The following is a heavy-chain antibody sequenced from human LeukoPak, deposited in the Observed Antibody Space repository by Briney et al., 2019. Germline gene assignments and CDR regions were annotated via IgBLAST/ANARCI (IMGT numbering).Heavy chain of an antibody. D-gene: IGHD3-22*01. Sequence: PSETLSLTCTVSGGSIRSDTYFWSWIRQPAGKGLEWIGRIHTSGGTNYNPSLKSRVTVSVDTSKNEFSLKLNSVTAADTAVYYCARDSSVNYYDSSGPKSAHDALDIWGQGTMVTVSS. V-gene: IGHV4-61*02. J-gene: IGHJ3*02. CDR3: ARDSSVNYYDSSGPKSAHDALDI. CDR2: IHTSGGT. CDR1: GGSIRSDTYF.